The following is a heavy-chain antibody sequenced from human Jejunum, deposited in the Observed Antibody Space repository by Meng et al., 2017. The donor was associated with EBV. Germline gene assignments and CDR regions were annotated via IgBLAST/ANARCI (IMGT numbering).Heavy chain of an antibody. CDR3: AGLRYSGYDRAFDY. CDR2: IYYSGST. V-gene: IGHV4-61*01. Sequence: QLQASGPGLVKPSGALSLTCTVSGGSVNSGNVYWSWIRQPPGKGLEWIGYIYYSGSTNYIPSLKSRVTISLDTSKNQFSLKLSSVTAADTAVYYCAGLRYSGYDRAFDYWGQGALVTVSS. D-gene: IGHD5-12*01. J-gene: IGHJ4*02. CDR1: GGSVNSGNVY.